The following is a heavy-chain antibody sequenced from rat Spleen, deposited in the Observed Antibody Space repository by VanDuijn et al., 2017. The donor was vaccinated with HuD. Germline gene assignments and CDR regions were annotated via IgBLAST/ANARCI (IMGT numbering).Heavy chain of an antibody. Sequence: EVQLAESGGGLVQPGRSLKLSCAAAGFTFSDYNMAWVRQAPKQGLEWVASISTGGGNTYYRDSVKGRFTISRDNSKRTLYLQMDSLRSEDTATYYCARHALMYTTDPFAYWGQGVMVTVSS. CDR2: ISTGGGNT. CDR1: GFTFSDYN. CDR3: ARHALMYTTDPFAY. J-gene: IGHJ2*01. D-gene: IGHD1-6*01. V-gene: IGHV5-25*01.